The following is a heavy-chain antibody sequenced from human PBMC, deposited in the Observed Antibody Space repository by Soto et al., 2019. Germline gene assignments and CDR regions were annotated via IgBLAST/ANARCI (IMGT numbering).Heavy chain of an antibody. V-gene: IGHV1-3*01. CDR2: INADNGKT. D-gene: IGHD1-1*01. CDR3: ARGRWTQTTADYYLDY. Sequence: QVQLVQSGAEVKKPGASVKVSCKASGYTFTSYAMHWVRQAPGQRPAWMGWINADNGKTKYSEKFQGRVTITRDTSASTACMELSSLRSEDTAVYNCARGRWTQTTADYYLDYWGQGTLVTVSS. J-gene: IGHJ4*02. CDR1: GYTFTSYA.